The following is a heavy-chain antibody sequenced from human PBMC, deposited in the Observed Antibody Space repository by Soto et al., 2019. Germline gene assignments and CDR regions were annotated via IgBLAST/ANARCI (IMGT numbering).Heavy chain of an antibody. CDR1: GGSISDFY. CDR2: LYYTGST. CDR3: ARGGGYDFRSSQAPPIDV. J-gene: IGHJ6*02. D-gene: IGHD3-3*01. Sequence: SETRSLTCNVSGGSISDFYWSWIRQSPGKRLEWIGYLYYTGSTNYNPALKSRVTISLDTSKNQFSLKVRSVTAADTAVYYCARGGGYDFRSSQAPPIDVWGQGTTVTVSS. V-gene: IGHV4-59*01.